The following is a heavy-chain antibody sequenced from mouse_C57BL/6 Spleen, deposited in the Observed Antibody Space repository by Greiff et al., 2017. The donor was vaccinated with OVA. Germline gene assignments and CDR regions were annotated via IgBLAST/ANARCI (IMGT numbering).Heavy chain of an antibody. D-gene: IGHD1-1*01. V-gene: IGHV1-59*01. CDR3: ARGPTVVPYYAMDY. J-gene: IGHJ4*01. CDR1: GYTFTSYW. Sequence: VQLQQPGAELVRPGTSVKLSCKASGYTFTSYWMHWVKQWPGQGLEWIGVIDPSDSYTNYNQKFKGKATLTVDTSSSTAYMQLSSLTSEDPAVYYCARGPTVVPYYAMDYWGQGTSVTVSS. CDR2: IDPSDSYT.